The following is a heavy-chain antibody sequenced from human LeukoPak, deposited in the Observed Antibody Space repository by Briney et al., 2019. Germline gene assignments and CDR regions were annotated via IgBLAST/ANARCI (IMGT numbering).Heavy chain of an antibody. CDR2: IIPIFGTA. V-gene: IGHV1-69*13. CDR3: ARDTGAAQGAFDI. CDR1: GGTFSSYA. J-gene: IGHJ3*02. Sequence: SVKVSCKASGGTFSSYAISWVRQAPGQGLEWMGGIIPIFGTANYAQKFQGRVTITADESTSTAYMELSSLRSEDTAVYYCARDTGAAQGAFDIWGQGTMVTVSS. D-gene: IGHD2-15*01.